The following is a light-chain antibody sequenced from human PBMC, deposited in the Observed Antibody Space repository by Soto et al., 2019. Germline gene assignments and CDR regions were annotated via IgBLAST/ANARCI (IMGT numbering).Light chain of an antibody. CDR2: ENI. V-gene: IGLV2-23*01. CDR3: CSYAGSDNWA. CDR1: SSDVGSYNL. J-gene: IGLJ3*02. Sequence: QSVLTQPASVSGSPGQSITISCTGTSSDVGSYNLVTWYQHHPGKVPKLLIYENIKRPSGVSDRFSGSKSGNTASLTISGLQAEDEADYYCCSYAGSDNWAFGGGTQLTVL.